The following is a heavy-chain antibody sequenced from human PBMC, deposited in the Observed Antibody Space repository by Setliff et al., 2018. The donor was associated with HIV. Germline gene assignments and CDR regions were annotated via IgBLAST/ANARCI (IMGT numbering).Heavy chain of an antibody. D-gene: IGHD6-6*01. CDR3: ARDVLDLVISAYGF. Sequence: LSLTCDVSGFSLSSRYYWGWIRQSPGKGLEWIGNIYHTGSSYYNPSLNDRATISLDTSKSQFSLKLNSVTAADTAVYYCARDVLDLVISAYGFWGQGIPVTVSS. J-gene: IGHJ4*02. V-gene: IGHV4-38-2*02. CDR2: IYHTGSS. CDR1: GFSLSSRYY.